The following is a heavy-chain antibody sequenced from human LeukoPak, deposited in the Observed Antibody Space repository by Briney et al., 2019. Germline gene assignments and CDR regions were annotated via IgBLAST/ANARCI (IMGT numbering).Heavy chain of an antibody. Sequence: AVQVYCKASGFTFTSSVVQWVRQTRGQRLEWIGWIVVGSGNTNYAQKFQERVTFTRDMSTSTTYMELSSLRSEDTAVYYCAADGAKYCSGGSCSEFWDYWGQGTLVTVSS. CDR1: GFTFTSSV. V-gene: IGHV1-58*01. D-gene: IGHD2-15*01. CDR3: AADGAKYCSGGSCSEFWDY. CDR2: IVVGSGNT. J-gene: IGHJ4*02.